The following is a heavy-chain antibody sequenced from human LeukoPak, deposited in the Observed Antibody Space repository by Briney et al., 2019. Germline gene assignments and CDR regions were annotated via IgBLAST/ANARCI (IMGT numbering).Heavy chain of an antibody. V-gene: IGHV3-15*01. CDR3: TASLWFRERIFDY. J-gene: IGHJ4*02. CDR1: GLTFTNVW. D-gene: IGHD3-10*01. CDR2: IKSKTDGGTT. Sequence: GGSLRLSCAASGLTFTNVWMSWVRQAPGKGLEWVSRIKSKTDGGTTDYAAPVKGRFTISRDDSKNTLYLQMNSLETEDTAVYYCTASLWFRERIFDYWGQGTLVTVSS.